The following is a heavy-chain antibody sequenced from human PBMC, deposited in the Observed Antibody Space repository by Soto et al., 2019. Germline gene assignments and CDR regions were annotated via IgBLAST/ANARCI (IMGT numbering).Heavy chain of an antibody. Sequence: QVQVVESGGGLVKPGGSLRLSCAASGFTFSDYYMSWIRQAPGKGLEWVSFISSSSDSTKYADSVKGRFTSSRDNAKNSLYLQLNSRRAEDTAVYYCARGGVKGTTSRGQVYNWGQGTLVTVSS. CDR3: ARGGVKGTTSRGQVYN. J-gene: IGHJ4*02. V-gene: IGHV3-11*06. D-gene: IGHD1-7*01. CDR2: ISSSSDST. CDR1: GFTFSDYY.